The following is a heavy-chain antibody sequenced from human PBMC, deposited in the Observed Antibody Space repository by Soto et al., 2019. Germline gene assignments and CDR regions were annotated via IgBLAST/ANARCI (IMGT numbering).Heavy chain of an antibody. Sequence: PGGSLRLSCAASGFGFTFSTSAMSWVRQAPGKGLEWVSTFSGSGGTTHYADSVKGRFTISRDTSKNTLYLQMNSLRAEDTAVYYCAKNDGLYYYDSSGSLRNTDAFDIWGQGTMVTVS. J-gene: IGHJ3*02. D-gene: IGHD3-22*01. V-gene: IGHV3-23*01. CDR1: GFGFTFSTSA. CDR2: FSGSGGTT. CDR3: AKNDGLYYYDSSGSLRNTDAFDI.